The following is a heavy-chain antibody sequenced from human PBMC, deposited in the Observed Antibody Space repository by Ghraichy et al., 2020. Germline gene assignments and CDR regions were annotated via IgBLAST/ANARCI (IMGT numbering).Heavy chain of an antibody. J-gene: IGHJ5*02. Sequence: TCAASGFTFSSYWMSWVRQAPGKGLEWVANIKQDGSEKYYVDSVKGRFTISRDNAKNSLYLQMNSLRAEDTAVYYCAREYGDYGGHWFDPWGQGTLVTVSS. CDR1: GFTFSSYW. CDR2: IKQDGSEK. CDR3: AREYGDYGGHWFDP. D-gene: IGHD4-17*01. V-gene: IGHV3-7*01.